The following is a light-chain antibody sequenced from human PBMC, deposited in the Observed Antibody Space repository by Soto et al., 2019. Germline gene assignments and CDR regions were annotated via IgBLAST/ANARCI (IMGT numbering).Light chain of an antibody. J-gene: IGLJ3*02. CDR3: LLSYSGARV. CDR2: DTN. Sequence: QAVVTQEPSLPVSPGGTVTLTCGSSTGAVTSGHFPYWFQQKPGQAPRTLIYDTNNKQSWTPARFSGSLLGGKAALTLSGAQPEDEAEYYCLLSYSGARVFGGGTKLTVL. V-gene: IGLV7-46*01. CDR1: TGAVTSGHF.